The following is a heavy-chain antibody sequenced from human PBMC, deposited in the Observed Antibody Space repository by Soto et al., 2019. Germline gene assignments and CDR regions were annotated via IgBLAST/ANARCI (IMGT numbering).Heavy chain of an antibody. J-gene: IGHJ6*02. CDR1: GFTFSSYG. D-gene: IGHD6-19*01. Sequence: GGSLRLSCAASGFTFSSYGMHWVRQAPGKGLEWVAVISYDGSNKYYADSVKGRFTISRENSKNTLYLQMNSLRSEDTAVYYCAKEAEDYYYYGMDVWGQGTTVTVSS. CDR2: ISYDGSNK. CDR3: AKEAEDYYYYGMDV. V-gene: IGHV3-30*18.